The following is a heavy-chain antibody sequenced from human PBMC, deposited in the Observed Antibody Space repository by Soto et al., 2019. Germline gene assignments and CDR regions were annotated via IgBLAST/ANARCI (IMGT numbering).Heavy chain of an antibody. Sequence: SETLSLTCTVSGYSISSGYYWGWIRQPPGKGLEWIGSIYHSGSTYYNPSLKSRVTISVDTSKNQFSLKLSSVTAADTAVYYCARGVVTYSSSWYYFDYWGQGTLVTVSS. V-gene: IGHV4-38-2*02. CDR3: ARGVVTYSSSWYYFDY. CDR2: IYHSGST. D-gene: IGHD6-13*01. J-gene: IGHJ4*02. CDR1: GYSISSGYY.